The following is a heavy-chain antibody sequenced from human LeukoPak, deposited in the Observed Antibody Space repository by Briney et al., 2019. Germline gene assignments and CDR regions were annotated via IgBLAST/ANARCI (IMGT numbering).Heavy chain of an antibody. CDR1: GFTFSHYW. V-gene: IGHV3-7*05. Sequence: GGSLRLSCAASGFTFSHYWLNWVRQAPGKGLEWVANINQDGGEKYYVDSVKGRFTISRDNAKKSLYLQMNSLRAEDTAVYYCARELRAFDIWGQGTMVTVSS. J-gene: IGHJ3*02. CDR3: ARELRAFDI. CDR2: INQDGGEK.